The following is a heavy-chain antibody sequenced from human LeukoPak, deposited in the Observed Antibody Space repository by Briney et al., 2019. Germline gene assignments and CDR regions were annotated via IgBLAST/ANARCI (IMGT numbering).Heavy chain of an antibody. D-gene: IGHD3/OR15-3a*01. CDR1: GGSISSYY. V-gene: IGHV4-59*08. CDR2: IYYSGST. CDR3: ARRTGLDAFDI. J-gene: IGHJ3*02. Sequence: SETLSLTCTVSGGSISSYYWSWIRQPSGKGLEWIGYIYYSGSTNYNPSLKSRVTISVDTSKNQFSLKLSSVTAADTAVYYCARRTGLDAFDIWGQGTMVTVSS.